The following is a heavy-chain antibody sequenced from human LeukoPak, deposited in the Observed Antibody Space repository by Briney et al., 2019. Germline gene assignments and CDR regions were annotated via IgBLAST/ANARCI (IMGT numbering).Heavy chain of an antibody. CDR1: VFTFGIYA. J-gene: IGHJ5*02. V-gene: IGHV3-23*01. D-gene: IGHD1-1*01. CDR3: LRDPRDTYGTKWFDP. Sequence: GRTPRLSCVRSVFTFGIYATSCVSVTPAKGVQSVLQISANGGATWYTSSARDRFTISRDNSKNTVYLQMSSLTTVDTATYYCLRDPRDTYGTKWFDPWGQGTFLRVSS. CDR2: ISANGGAT.